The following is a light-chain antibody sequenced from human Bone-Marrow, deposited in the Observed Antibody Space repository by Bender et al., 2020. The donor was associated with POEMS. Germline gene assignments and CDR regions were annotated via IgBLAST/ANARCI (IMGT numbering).Light chain of an antibody. Sequence: QSVVTQPPSLSEAPRQRVTISCSGSSSNIGNHGVNWYQQLPGEAPKLLIYYDDLLTPGASDRFSASKSGTSALLAISELQSGDEALYYCSAWGDSLGGWVFGGGTELTVL. CDR3: SAWGDSLGGWV. CDR2: YDD. J-gene: IGLJ3*02. CDR1: SSNIGNHG. V-gene: IGLV1-36*01.